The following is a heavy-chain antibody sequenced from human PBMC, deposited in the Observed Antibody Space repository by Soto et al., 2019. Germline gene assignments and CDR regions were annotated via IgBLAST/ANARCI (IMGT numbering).Heavy chain of an antibody. CDR2: ISTSGSHT. V-gene: IGHV3-11*06. J-gene: IGHJ4*01. Sequence: LRLSCAASGFTFSDYYMSWFRQAPGKGLEWISYISTSGSHTNYTDSVKGRFTISRDNALNTLYLQMNSLRADDTAVYYCVLWQKGDYWGHGALVTVSS. CDR3: VLWQKGDY. D-gene: IGHD2-21*01. CDR1: GFTFSDYY.